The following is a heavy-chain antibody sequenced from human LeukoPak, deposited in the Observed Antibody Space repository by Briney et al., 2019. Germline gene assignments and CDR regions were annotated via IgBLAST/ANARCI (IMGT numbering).Heavy chain of an antibody. D-gene: IGHD2-15*01. Sequence: PGGSLRLSCAASGFTFSSYGIHWVRQAPGKGLEWVAFILYDGSNKLYADSVKGRFTISKDNSKNTLYLQMNSLRAEDTAVYYCARPYCSGGSCYSGHFDYWGQGTLVTVSS. CDR1: GFTFSSYG. CDR3: ARPYCSGGSCYSGHFDY. CDR2: ILYDGSNK. J-gene: IGHJ4*02. V-gene: IGHV3-30*02.